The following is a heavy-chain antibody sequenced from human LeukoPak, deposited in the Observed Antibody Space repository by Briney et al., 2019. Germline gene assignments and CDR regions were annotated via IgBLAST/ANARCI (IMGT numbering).Heavy chain of an antibody. CDR1: GYTFTTYG. CDR2: LDNNGDNT. Sequence: GGTLRLSCVGSGYTFTTYGMSWVRQAPGKGLEWVSGLDNNGDNTYYADSVKGRFTISRDNAKNSLYLHMNSLRAEDTAMYFCAREPPYSNTWTDFDYWGQGTLVAVSS. V-gene: IGHV3-23*01. D-gene: IGHD6-13*01. CDR3: AREPPYSNTWTDFDY. J-gene: IGHJ4*02.